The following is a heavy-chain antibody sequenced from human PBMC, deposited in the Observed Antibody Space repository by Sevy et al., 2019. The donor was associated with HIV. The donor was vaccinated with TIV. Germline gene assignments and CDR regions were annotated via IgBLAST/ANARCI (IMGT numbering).Heavy chain of an antibody. CDR3: ARDRDYYDSKAFDI. J-gene: IGHJ3*02. V-gene: IGHV4-59*01. Sequence: SETLSLTCTVSGGSISSYYWSWIRQPPGKGLEWIGYIYYSGSTNYNPSFKSRVTISVDTSKNQCSLKLSSVTAADTAVYYCARDRDYYDSKAFDIWGQGTMVTVSS. D-gene: IGHD3-22*01. CDR2: IYYSGST. CDR1: GGSISSYY.